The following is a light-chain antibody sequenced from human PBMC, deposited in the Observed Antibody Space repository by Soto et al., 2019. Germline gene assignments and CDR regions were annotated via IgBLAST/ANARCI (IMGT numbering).Light chain of an antibody. CDR2: GNT. CDR3: QSYDSSLSGSNV. CDR1: SSNIGAGYD. V-gene: IGLV1-40*01. Sequence: QSVLTQPPSVSGAPGQRVTISCTGSSSNIGAGYDVHWYQQLPGTAPKFLIYGNTNRPSGVPDRFSGSKSGTSASLAITGLQAEDEADYYCQSYDSSLSGSNVFGTGTQLTVL. J-gene: IGLJ1*01.